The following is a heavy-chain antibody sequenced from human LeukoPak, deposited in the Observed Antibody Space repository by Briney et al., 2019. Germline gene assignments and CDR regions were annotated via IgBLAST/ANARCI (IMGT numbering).Heavy chain of an antibody. V-gene: IGHV4-59*08. CDR1: AGTISSYY. CDR2: IYYSDRT. CDR3: ARSIVVSVNYFYYVMVV. J-gene: IGHJ6*04. D-gene: IGHD3-22*01. Sequence: SETLSLTCSVYAGTISSYYWEWLRQPPGKGLEWIGYIYYSDRTNYTPTLKSRVTISVDRSKNQFSLKLSWVTAADTAVYYCARSIVVSVNYFYYVMVVWGEGTTVTVSS.